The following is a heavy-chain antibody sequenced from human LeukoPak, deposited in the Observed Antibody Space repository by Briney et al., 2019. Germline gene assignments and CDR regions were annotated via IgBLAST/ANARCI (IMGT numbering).Heavy chain of an antibody. CDR2: MSADENIK. D-gene: IGHD2-8*02. CDR3: ARDPIAGGPDYFDY. CDR1: GFIFSTYV. Sequence: GRSLRLSCEASGFIFSTYVIHWVRQAPGKGLEWVAVMSADENIKLYTDSVKGRFTISRDNFKNTLYLQMDSLRIEDTAVYYCARDPIAGGPDYFDYWGQGTLVTVSS. J-gene: IGHJ4*02. V-gene: IGHV3-30-3*01.